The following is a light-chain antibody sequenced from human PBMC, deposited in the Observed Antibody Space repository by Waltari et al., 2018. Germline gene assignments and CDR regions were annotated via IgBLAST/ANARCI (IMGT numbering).Light chain of an antibody. J-gene: IGKJ4*01. Sequence: DIVMTQSPDLLSVSLGERATINCKSSQSVLYSSNNKNYLAWYQQKPGQPPKLLMYWASTRESGVPDRFSGSGSGTDFTLTISSPQAEDVAVYFCQQYHSTPLTFGGGTKVEI. CDR2: WAS. CDR3: QQYHSTPLT. V-gene: IGKV4-1*01. CDR1: QSVLYSSNNKNY.